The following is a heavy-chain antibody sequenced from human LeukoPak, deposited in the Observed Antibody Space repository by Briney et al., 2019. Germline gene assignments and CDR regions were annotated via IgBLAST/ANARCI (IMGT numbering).Heavy chain of an antibody. CDR1: EFTFSDYY. D-gene: IGHD3-16*02. J-gene: IGHJ5*02. CDR3: ARAPGVIKFDP. V-gene: IGHV3-11*01. CDR2: ISSSGSTI. Sequence: GGSLRLSCAASEFTFSDYYMSWIRQAPGKGLEWVSYISSSGSTIYYADSVKGRFTVSRDNAKNSLYLQMNSLRAEDTAVYYCARAPGVIKFDPWDQGTLVTVSS.